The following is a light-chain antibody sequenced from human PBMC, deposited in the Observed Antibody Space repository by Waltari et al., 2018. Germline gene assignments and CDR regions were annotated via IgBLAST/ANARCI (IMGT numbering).Light chain of an antibody. V-gene: IGKV1-5*03. CDR1: QSISSW. J-gene: IGKJ1*01. CDR3: QQYNSYSGT. CDR2: KAS. Sequence: DLQMTQSPSTLSASVGDRVTITCRASQSISSWLDWYQQKPGKTPKLLLYKASSLESGVPSRFSGSGSGTEFTLTISSLQPDDVATYYCQQYNSYSGTFGQGTKVEIK.